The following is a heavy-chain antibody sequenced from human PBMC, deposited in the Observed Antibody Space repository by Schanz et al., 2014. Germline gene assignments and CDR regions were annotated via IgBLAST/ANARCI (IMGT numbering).Heavy chain of an antibody. Sequence: QVQLVQSGAEVKKPGASVKVSCEASGYTFTSYYMHWVRQAPGQGLEWMGIINPSGGSTSYAQKFQGRVTMTRDTSTSTVYMELSSLRSEDTAVYYCARDGEAAADCDYWGQGTLXTVSS. CDR2: INPSGGST. CDR1: GYTFTSYY. CDR3: ARDGEAAADCDY. V-gene: IGHV1-46*03. D-gene: IGHD6-13*01. J-gene: IGHJ4*02.